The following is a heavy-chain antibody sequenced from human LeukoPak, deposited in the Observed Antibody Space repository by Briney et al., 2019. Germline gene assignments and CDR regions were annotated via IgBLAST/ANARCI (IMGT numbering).Heavy chain of an antibody. D-gene: IGHD3-22*01. CDR1: GYTFTGYY. J-gene: IGHJ4*02. Sequence: GASVKVSCKASGYTFTGYYMHWVRQAPGQGLEWMGWINPNSGGTNYAQKFQGRVTMTRDTSISTAYMELSRLRSDDTAVYYCARAGNYYTYNFDYWGQGILVTVSS. V-gene: IGHV1-2*02. CDR2: INPNSGGT. CDR3: ARAGNYYTYNFDY.